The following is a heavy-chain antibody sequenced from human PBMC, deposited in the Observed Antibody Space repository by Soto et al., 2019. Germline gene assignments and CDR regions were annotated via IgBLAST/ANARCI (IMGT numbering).Heavy chain of an antibody. Sequence: GSLRLSCAASGSSISTYAMSWVRQAPGKGLEWVSGVTGSGSNTYYSDSVKGRFTISRDNYKNTLYLQMNSLSVEDTALYYCAKTAVAGSWSAFDIWGRGTMVT. CDR2: VTGSGSNT. CDR3: AKTAVAGSWSAFDI. V-gene: IGHV3-23*01. CDR1: GSSISTYA. D-gene: IGHD6-19*01. J-gene: IGHJ3*02.